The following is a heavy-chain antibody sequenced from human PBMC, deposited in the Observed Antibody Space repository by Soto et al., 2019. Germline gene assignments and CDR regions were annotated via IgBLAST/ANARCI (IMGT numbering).Heavy chain of an antibody. CDR2: IDWDDDK. Sequence: ESGPTLVNPTQTLTLTCTFSGFSLSTSGMCVSWIRQPPGKALEWLARIDWDDDKYYSTSLKTRLTISKDTSKNQVVLTMTNMDPVDTATYYCARTTYCGGDQPHWYFDLWGRGTLVTVSS. V-gene: IGHV2-70*11. J-gene: IGHJ2*01. CDR3: ARTTYCGGDQPHWYFDL. CDR1: GFSLSTSGMC. D-gene: IGHD2-21*02.